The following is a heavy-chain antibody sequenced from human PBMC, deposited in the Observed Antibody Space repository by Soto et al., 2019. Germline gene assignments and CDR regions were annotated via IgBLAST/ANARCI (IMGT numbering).Heavy chain of an antibody. J-gene: IGHJ6*02. Sequence: KTSETLSLTCAVYGGSFSGYYWSWIRQPPGKGLEWIGEINHSGSTNYNPSLKSRVTISVDTSKNQFSLKLSSVTAADTAVYYCARLVLIGLYYYYGMDVWGQGTTVTVSS. CDR2: INHSGST. CDR1: GGSFSGYY. V-gene: IGHV4-34*01. D-gene: IGHD2-8*01. CDR3: ARLVLIGLYYYYGMDV.